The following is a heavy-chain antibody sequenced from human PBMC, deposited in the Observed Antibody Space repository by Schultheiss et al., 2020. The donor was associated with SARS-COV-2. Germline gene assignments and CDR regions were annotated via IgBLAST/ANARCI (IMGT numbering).Heavy chain of an antibody. CDR3: ARRGKASDY. Sequence: GGSLRLSCAASGFTFSSYGMHWVRQAPGKGLEWVANIKQDGSEKYYVDSVKGRFTISRDNAKNSLYLQMNSLRAEDTAVYYCARRGKASDYWGQGTLVTVSS. CDR2: IKQDGSEK. J-gene: IGHJ4*02. V-gene: IGHV3-7*01. D-gene: IGHD3-10*01. CDR1: GFTFSSYG.